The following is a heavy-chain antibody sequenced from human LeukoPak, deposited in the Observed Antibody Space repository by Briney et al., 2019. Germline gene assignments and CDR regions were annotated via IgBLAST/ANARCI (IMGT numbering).Heavy chain of an antibody. D-gene: IGHD3-3*02. Sequence: GGSLRLSCAASGFTFSSYWMSWVRQAPGKGLEWVANIKQDGSEKYYVDSVKGRFTISRDNAKNSLYLQVNSLRAEDTAVYYCARDSLLAQGAFDIWGQGTMVTVSS. CDR2: IKQDGSEK. J-gene: IGHJ3*02. V-gene: IGHV3-7*01. CDR3: ARDSLLAQGAFDI. CDR1: GFTFSSYW.